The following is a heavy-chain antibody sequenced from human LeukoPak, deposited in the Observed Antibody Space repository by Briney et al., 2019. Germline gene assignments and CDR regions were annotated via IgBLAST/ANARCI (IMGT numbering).Heavy chain of an antibody. D-gene: IGHD3-10*01. CDR2: IGTSGRTM. CDR3: AKVTGYTGSGSHFDY. CDR1: GFTFSSYE. J-gene: IGHJ4*02. V-gene: IGHV3-48*03. Sequence: GGSLRLSCAASGFTFSSYEMNWVRQAPGKGLEWVSYIGTSGRTMHYADSVMGRSTISRDNAKNSLYLQMNSLRVEDTAVYYCAKVTGYTGSGSHFDYWGQGTLVTVSS.